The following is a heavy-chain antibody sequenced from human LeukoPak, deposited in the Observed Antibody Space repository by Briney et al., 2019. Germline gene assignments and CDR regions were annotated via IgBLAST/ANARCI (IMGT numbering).Heavy chain of an antibody. J-gene: IGHJ5*02. CDR2: MNPNSGNT. CDR3: ARMRSSWYDWFDP. D-gene: IGHD6-13*01. CDR1: GYTFTSYD. Sequence: ASVKVSCKASGYTFTSYDINWVRQATGQGLEWMGWMNPNSGNTGYAQKFQGRVTMTRNTSISTAYMELSSLRSEDTAVYYCARMRSSWYDWFDPWGQGTLVTVSS. V-gene: IGHV1-8*01.